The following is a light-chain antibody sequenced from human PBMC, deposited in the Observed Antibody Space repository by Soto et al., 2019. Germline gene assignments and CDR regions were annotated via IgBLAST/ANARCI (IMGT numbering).Light chain of an antibody. J-gene: IGLJ2*01. CDR1: KLGDKY. V-gene: IGLV3-1*01. CDR3: QAWDSSIVV. Sequence: SYELTQPPSVSVSPGQTASITCSGDKLGDKYACWYQQKPGQSPVLDIYQDSKRPSGIPERFSGSNSGNTATLTISGTQAMDEADYYCQAWDSSIVVFGGGTKVTVL. CDR2: QDS.